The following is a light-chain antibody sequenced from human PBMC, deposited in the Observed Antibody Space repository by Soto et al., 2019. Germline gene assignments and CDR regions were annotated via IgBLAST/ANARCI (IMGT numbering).Light chain of an antibody. CDR1: SSDIGAYNY. CDR2: EVN. CDR3: FSCATTNPYY. V-gene: IGLV2-14*01. J-gene: IGLJ1*01. Sequence: QSSLTQPASLSGSPGQSITISCTGTSSDIGAYNYVSWYQQHPGKAPKHMIYEVNNRPSGVSNRFSGYKSGNTAYLTIFGQQVEDEAEYFCFSCATTNPYYFGAGTKVT.